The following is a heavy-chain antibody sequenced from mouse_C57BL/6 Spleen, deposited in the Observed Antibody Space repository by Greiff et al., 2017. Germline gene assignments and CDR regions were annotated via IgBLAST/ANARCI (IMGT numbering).Heavy chain of an antibody. D-gene: IGHD2-1*01. J-gene: IGHJ3*01. CDR3: SLPAY. Sequence: VQLQQSGAELVKPGASVKISCKASGYTFTDYYINWVKQSHGKSLEWIGDINPNNGGTSYNQKFKGKATLTVDKSSSTAYMELRSLTSEDSAVYYCSLPAYWGQGTLVTVSA. CDR1: GYTFTDYY. V-gene: IGHV1-26*01. CDR2: INPNNGGT.